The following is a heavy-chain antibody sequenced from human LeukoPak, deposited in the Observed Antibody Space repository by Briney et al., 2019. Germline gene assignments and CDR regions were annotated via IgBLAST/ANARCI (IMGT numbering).Heavy chain of an antibody. CDR3: ARAPIQLWPYYYYYYGMDA. J-gene: IGHJ6*02. CDR1: GYTFTSYD. CDR2: INPNSGGT. V-gene: IGHV1-2*02. Sequence: ASVKVSCKASGYTFTSYDINWVRQATGQGLEWMGWINPNSGGTNYAQKFQGRVTMTRDTSISTAYMELSRLRSDDTAVYYCARAPIQLWPYYYYYYGMDAWGQGTTVTVSS. D-gene: IGHD5-18*01.